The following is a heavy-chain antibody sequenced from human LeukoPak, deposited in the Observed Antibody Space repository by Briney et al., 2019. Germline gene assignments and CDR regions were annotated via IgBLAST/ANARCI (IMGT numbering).Heavy chain of an antibody. V-gene: IGHV4-30-4*08. J-gene: IGHJ6*03. CDR3: ARHVGYSNYIGYYYYYYMDV. CDR1: GGSISSGDYY. D-gene: IGHD4-11*01. Sequence: PSETLSLTCTVSGGSISSGDYYWSWIRQPPGKGLEWIGYIYYSGSTYYNPSLKSRVTISVDTSKNQFSLKLSSVTAADTAVYYCARHVGYSNYIGYYYYYYMDVWGKGTTVTVSS. CDR2: IYYSGST.